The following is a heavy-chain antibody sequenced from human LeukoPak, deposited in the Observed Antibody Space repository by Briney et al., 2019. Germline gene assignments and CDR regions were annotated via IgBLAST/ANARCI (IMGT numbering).Heavy chain of an antibody. Sequence: GGSLRLSCAASGFTFSSYWMRWVRQAPGKGLEWVANIKEDGSEKYYVDSVKGRFTISRDNGKNSLYLQMNSLRAEDTAVYYCARIEWERLGRAFDIWGQGTMVTVSS. D-gene: IGHD1-26*01. CDR3: ARIEWERLGRAFDI. J-gene: IGHJ3*02. CDR2: IKEDGSEK. V-gene: IGHV3-7*03. CDR1: GFTFSSYW.